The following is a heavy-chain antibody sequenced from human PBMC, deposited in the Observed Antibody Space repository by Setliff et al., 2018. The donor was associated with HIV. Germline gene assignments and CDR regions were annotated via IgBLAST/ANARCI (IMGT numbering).Heavy chain of an antibody. CDR2: MNPNSGNT. V-gene: IGHV1-8*03. Sequence: ASVKVSCKASGYTFTSYDIHWLRQATGQGLEWMGWMNPNSGNTGYAQKFQGRVTITADESTSTAYMELSSLRSEDTAVYFCARSKDTGMVTLDYYYYGMDVWGQGTTVTVSS. D-gene: IGHD5-18*01. CDR3: ARSKDTGMVTLDYYYYGMDV. J-gene: IGHJ6*02. CDR1: GYTFTSYD.